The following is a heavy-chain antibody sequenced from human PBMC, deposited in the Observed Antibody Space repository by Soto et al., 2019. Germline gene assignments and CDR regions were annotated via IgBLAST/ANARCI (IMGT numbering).Heavy chain of an antibody. Sequence: SETLSLTCAVYGGSFSGYYWSWIRQPPGKGLEWIGEINHSGSTNYNPSLKSRVTISVDTSKNQFSLKLSSVTAADTAVYYCARGPAELWYCYYYGMDVWGQGTTVTVSS. CDR3: ARGPAELWYCYYYGMDV. CDR2: INHSGST. J-gene: IGHJ6*02. V-gene: IGHV4-34*01. CDR1: GGSFSGYY. D-gene: IGHD5-18*01.